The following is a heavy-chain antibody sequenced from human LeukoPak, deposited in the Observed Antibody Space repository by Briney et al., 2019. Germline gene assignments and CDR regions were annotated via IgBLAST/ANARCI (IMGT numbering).Heavy chain of an antibody. CDR3: ARVGVIEYRAPRNWFDP. V-gene: IGHV4-59*08. CDR2: IYYSGST. D-gene: IGHD2-2*01. CDR1: GGSISSYY. J-gene: IGHJ5*02. Sequence: PSETLSLTCTVSGGSISSYYWSWIRQPPGKGLEWIGYIYYSGSTNYNPSLKSRVTISVDTSKNQFSLKLSSVTAADTAVYYCARVGVIEYRAPRNWFDPWGQGTLVTVSS.